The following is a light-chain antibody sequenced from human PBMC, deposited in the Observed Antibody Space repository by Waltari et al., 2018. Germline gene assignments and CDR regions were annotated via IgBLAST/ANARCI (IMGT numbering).Light chain of an antibody. CDR2: KTS. CDR3: QQYYSDSIT. CDR1: QSIDRW. V-gene: IGKV1-5*03. Sequence: DIQMTQSPSTLSASVGDRVTITCRASQSIDRWLAWHQQKPGNAPKALIYKTSSLESGVPSRFSGSGSGTEFTLTISSLQPDDFATYYCQQYYSDSITFGQGTRLEIK. J-gene: IGKJ5*01.